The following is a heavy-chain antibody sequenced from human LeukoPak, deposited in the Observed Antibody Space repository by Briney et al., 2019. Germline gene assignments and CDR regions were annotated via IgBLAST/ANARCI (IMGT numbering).Heavy chain of an antibody. CDR3: AKDDYGDYGAPFDY. J-gene: IGHJ4*02. CDR1: GFTFTSYS. D-gene: IGHD4-17*01. V-gene: IGHV3-23*01. CDR2: ISGGGGST. Sequence: GGSLRLSCAASGFTFTSYSMNWVRQAPGKGLEWVSTISGGGGSTYYADSVKGRFTISRDNSKNTLYLQMNSLRAEDTAVYYCAKDDYGDYGAPFDYWGQGTLVTVSS.